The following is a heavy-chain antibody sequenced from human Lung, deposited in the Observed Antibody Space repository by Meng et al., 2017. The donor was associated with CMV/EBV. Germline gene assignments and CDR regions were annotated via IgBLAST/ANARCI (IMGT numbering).Heavy chain of an antibody. Sequence: QVRLRESGPGLVKPSGTLSLTCAVSGGSISSSNWWSWVRQPPGKGLEWIGEIYHSGGTNYNPSLKSRVTISVDKSKNQFSLKLSSVTAADTAVYYCASFPPPGKQWLVTDYWGQGTLVTVSS. CDR1: GGSISSSNW. CDR3: ASFPPPGKQWLVTDY. D-gene: IGHD6-19*01. CDR2: IYHSGGT. J-gene: IGHJ4*02. V-gene: IGHV4-4*02.